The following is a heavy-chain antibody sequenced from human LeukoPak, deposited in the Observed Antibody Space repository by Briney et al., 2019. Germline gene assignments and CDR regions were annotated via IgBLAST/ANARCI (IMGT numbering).Heavy chain of an antibody. CDR3: ARGTRYDSSGYYSQDLDY. Sequence: PGGSLRLSCAASGFTVSSNYMSWVRQAPGKGLEWAAVIWYDGSNKYYADSVKGRFTISRDNSKNTLYLQMNSLRAEDTAVYYCARGTRYDSSGYYSQDLDYWGQGTLVTVSS. V-gene: IGHV3-33*08. J-gene: IGHJ4*02. D-gene: IGHD3-22*01. CDR1: GFTVSSNY. CDR2: IWYDGSNK.